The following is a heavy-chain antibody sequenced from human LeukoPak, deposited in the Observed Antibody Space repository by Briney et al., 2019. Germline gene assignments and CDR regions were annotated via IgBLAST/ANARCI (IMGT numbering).Heavy chain of an antibody. CDR1: GGSISSYY. Sequence: SETLSLTCTVSGGSISSYYWSWIRQPPGKGLEWIGYIYYSGSTNYNPSLTSRVTISVDTSKNKFSLKLSSVTAADTAVYYCARYVWGSYPTFEDYWGQGTLVTVSS. V-gene: IGHV4-59*01. J-gene: IGHJ4*02. CDR3: ARYVWGSYPTFEDY. CDR2: IYYSGST. D-gene: IGHD3-16*02.